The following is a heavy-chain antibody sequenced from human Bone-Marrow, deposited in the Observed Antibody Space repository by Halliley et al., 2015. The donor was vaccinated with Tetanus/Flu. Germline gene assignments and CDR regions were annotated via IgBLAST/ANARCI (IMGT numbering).Heavy chain of an antibody. J-gene: IGHJ4*02. CDR2: NYYSGST. CDR3: ARAGYCSGGSCSGLDS. Sequence: NYYSGSTYYNPSLKSRVTISVDASKNHFSLKLNSVTAADTAVYYCARAGYCSGGSCSGLDSWGQGTLVTVSS. V-gene: IGHV4-31*02. D-gene: IGHD2-15*01.